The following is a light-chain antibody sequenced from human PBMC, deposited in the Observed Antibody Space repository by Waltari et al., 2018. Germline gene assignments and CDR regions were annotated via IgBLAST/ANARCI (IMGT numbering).Light chain of an antibody. Sequence: DIVMTQSPDSLAVSLGERATINCKSSQSLLYRSNNKNYLAWYQQKPGQPPRLLIYGASTRESGVPDRFSGSESGTDFTLTISSLQAEDVAVYYCQQYSSIPITFGGGTKVEI. J-gene: IGKJ4*01. CDR3: QQYSSIPIT. V-gene: IGKV4-1*01. CDR2: GAS. CDR1: QSLLYRSNNKNY.